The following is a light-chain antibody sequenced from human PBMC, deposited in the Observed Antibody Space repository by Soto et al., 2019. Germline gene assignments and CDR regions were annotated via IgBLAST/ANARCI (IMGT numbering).Light chain of an antibody. J-gene: IGKJ1*01. V-gene: IGKV1-5*01. Sequence: DIQITPSPSPLCPSVGDRVTMTCRASQSISSWLAWYQQKPGKDPTLLIYDASNLESGVPSRFSGSASGTEFTLTISSLQPDDFATYYCKQYDTYWTFGQGTTGDIK. CDR3: KQYDTYWT. CDR2: DAS. CDR1: QSISSW.